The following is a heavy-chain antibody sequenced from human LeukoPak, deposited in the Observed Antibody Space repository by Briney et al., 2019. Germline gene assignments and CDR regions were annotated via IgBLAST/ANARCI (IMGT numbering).Heavy chain of an antibody. D-gene: IGHD3-3*01. J-gene: IGHJ6*03. CDR1: GFTFSHYG. V-gene: IGHV3-23*01. Sequence: PGGSLRLSCAASGFTFSHYGMTWVRQAPGKGLEWVSAISGSGGSTYYAGSVKGRFTISRDNSKNTLYLQMNSLRAEDTAVYCCAREYKGITIFGVVTLKYYMDVWGKGTTVTVSS. CDR3: AREYKGITIFGVVTLKYYMDV. CDR2: ISGSGGST.